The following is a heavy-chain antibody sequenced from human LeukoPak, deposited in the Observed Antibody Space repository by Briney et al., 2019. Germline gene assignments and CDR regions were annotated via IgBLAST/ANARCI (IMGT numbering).Heavy chain of an antibody. D-gene: IGHD3-22*01. V-gene: IGHV1-46*01. J-gene: IGHJ4*02. Sequence: ASVKVSCKASGYTFTSYYMHWVRQAPGQGLEWMGIINPSGGSTSYAQKFQGRVTMTRDTSTSTVYMELSSPRSEDTAVYYCARGWLRTSSGYYYDYFDYWGQGTLVTVSS. CDR3: ARGWLRTSSGYYYDYFDY. CDR1: GYTFTSYY. CDR2: INPSGGST.